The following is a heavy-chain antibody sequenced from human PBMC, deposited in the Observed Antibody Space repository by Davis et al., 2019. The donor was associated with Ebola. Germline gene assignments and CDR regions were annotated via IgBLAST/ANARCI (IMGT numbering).Heavy chain of an antibody. CDR3: ARRSSGSYHFDY. J-gene: IGHJ4*02. CDR2: IYPGDSDT. D-gene: IGHD3-10*01. V-gene: IGHV5-51*01. Sequence: GGSLRLSCKGSGYSFTSYWIGWVRQMPGKGLEWMGIIYPGDSDTRYGPSFQGQVTISADKSISTAYLQWSSLKASDTAMYYCARRSSGSYHFDYWGQGTLVTVSS. CDR1: GYSFTSYW.